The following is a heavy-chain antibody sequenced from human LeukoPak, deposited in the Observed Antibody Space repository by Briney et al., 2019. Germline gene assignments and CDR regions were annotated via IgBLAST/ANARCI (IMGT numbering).Heavy chain of an antibody. J-gene: IGHJ4*02. CDR1: GFIFSSYA. Sequence: PGGSLRLSCVASGFIFSSYAMHWVRQAPGKGLEWVAFIGYDGSNNHYADSVKGRFTISRDNSKTTLFLQMNSLRAEDTAVYYCAKSVSGHGFFDSWGQGSLVTVSS. D-gene: IGHD6-19*01. V-gene: IGHV3-30*02. CDR2: IGYDGSNN. CDR3: AKSVSGHGFFDS.